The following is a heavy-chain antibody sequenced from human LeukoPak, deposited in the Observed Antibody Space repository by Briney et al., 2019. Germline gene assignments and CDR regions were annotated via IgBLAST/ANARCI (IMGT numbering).Heavy chain of an antibody. CDR1: GFTFSSYA. J-gene: IGHJ4*02. CDR3: AKRYWREGSGYF. Sequence: SGGSLRLSRAASGFTFSSYAMSWVRQAPGKGLEWVSAISGSGGSTYYADSVKGRFTISRDNSKNTLYLQMNSLRAEDTAVYYCAKRYWREGSGYFWGQGTLVTVSS. CDR2: ISGSGGST. V-gene: IGHV3-23*01. D-gene: IGHD3-10*01.